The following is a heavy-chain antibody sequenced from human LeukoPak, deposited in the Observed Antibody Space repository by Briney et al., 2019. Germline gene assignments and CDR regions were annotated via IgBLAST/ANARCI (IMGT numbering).Heavy chain of an antibody. V-gene: IGHV1-2*02. D-gene: IGHD3-10*01. J-gene: IGHJ4*02. CDR3: ARSMVRGVIIPTAHY. Sequence: ASVKVSCKASGYTFTGYYMHWVRQAPGQGLEWMGWINPNSGGTNYAQKFQGRVTMTRDTSISTAYMELSRLRSDDTAVYYRARSMVRGVIIPTAHYWGQGTLVTVSS. CDR1: GYTFTGYY. CDR2: INPNSGGT.